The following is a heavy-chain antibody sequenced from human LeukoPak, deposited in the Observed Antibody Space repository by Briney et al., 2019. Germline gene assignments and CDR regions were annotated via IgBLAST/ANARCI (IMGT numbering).Heavy chain of an antibody. CDR2: INYNGEIT. V-gene: IGHV4-34*01. J-gene: IGHJ4*02. CDR1: GGSFSGYL. D-gene: IGHD3-22*01. Sequence: SETLSLTCAVPGGSFSGYLWSWLRQPPGKGLEWVGEINYNGEITNYNPSLKSRVTISVDTSKNQFSLKLTSVTAADTAVYYCARHIDYYDSSGYYPYYFDYWGQGTLVTVSS. CDR3: ARHIDYYDSSGYYPYYFDY.